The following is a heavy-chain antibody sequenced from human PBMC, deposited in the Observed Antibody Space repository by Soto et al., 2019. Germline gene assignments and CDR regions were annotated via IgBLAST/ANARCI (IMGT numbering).Heavy chain of an antibody. D-gene: IGHD2-2*01. V-gene: IGHV1-69*13. J-gene: IGHJ6*02. CDR3: ARDSLSQKSTSNYYYYGMDV. Sequence: SLKVSCKASGGTFSSYAISWVRQAPGQGLEWMGGIIPIFGTANYAQKFQGRVTITADESTSTAYMELSSLRSEDTAVYYCARDSLSQKSTSNYYYYGMDVWGQGTTVTVSS. CDR1: GGTFSSYA. CDR2: IIPIFGTA.